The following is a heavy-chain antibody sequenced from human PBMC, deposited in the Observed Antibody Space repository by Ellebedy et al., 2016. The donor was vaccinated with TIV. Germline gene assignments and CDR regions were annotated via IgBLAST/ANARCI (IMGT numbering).Heavy chain of an antibody. V-gene: IGHV5-51*01. CDR1: GHSFTNYW. Sequence: GGSLRLXXKGSGHSFTNYWIGWMRQMPGKGLECKGIIYPVYSDTRYSPSFQGQVTISADKSVSTAYLQWSSLKASDTAMYYCATSSDDYYVMDVWGQGTTVTVSS. CDR3: ATSSDDYYVMDV. D-gene: IGHD6-6*01. CDR2: IYPVYSDT. J-gene: IGHJ6*02.